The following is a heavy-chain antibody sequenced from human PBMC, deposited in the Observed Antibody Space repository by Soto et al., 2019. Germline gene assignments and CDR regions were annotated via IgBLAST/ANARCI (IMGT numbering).Heavy chain of an antibody. V-gene: IGHV4-59*01. CDR1: GGSISSYY. CDR2: IYYSGST. J-gene: IGHJ5*02. Sequence: SETLSLTCTVSGGSISSYYWSWIRQPPGKGLAWIGYIYYSGSTNYNPSLKSRVTISVDTSKNQFSLKLSSVTAADTAVYYCARGSDFWSGLNNWFDPWGQGTLVTVSS. CDR3: ARGSDFWSGLNNWFDP. D-gene: IGHD3-3*01.